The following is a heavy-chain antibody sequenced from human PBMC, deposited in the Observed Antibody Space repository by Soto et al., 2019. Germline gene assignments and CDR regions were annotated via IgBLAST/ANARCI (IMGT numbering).Heavy chain of an antibody. CDR2: IYYSGST. CDR1: GGSISSSSYY. CDR3: ARLTGDYSSGWYVYYFDY. V-gene: IGHV4-39*01. D-gene: IGHD6-19*01. J-gene: IGHJ4*02. Sequence: SETLSLTCTFSGGSISSSSYYWGWIRQPPGKGLEWIGSIYYSGSTYYNPSLKSRVTMSVDTTKNQFSLKLSSVTDADTAVYYCARLTGDYSSGWYVYYFDYWGQGTLVTVSS.